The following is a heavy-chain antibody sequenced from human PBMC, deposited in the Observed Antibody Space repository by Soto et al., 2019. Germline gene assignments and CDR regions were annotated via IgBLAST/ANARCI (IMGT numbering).Heavy chain of an antibody. CDR2: INGDGTIK. CDR1: GFTFTNLW. CDR3: VRDFR. V-gene: IGHV3-74*01. J-gene: IGHJ1*01. Sequence: EVQLVESGGGLVQPGGSLRLSCAASGFTFTNLWIYWVRQTPEKGLGWVAGINGDGTIKAYADSVKGRFTISRDNAKSTLYLQMNSLTIEDTALYYCVRDFRWGQGTLVTVSS.